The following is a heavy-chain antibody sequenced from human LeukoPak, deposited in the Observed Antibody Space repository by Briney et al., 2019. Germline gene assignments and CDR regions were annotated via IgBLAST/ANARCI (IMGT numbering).Heavy chain of an antibody. V-gene: IGHV5-51*01. CDR1: GYSFTSFW. Sequence: GESLKISCKGSGYSFTSFWIGWVRQLPGKGLQWMGIIYPGDSDTRYSPSFQGQVTISADKSISTAYLQWSSLKASDTAMYYCAREMATIHFDLWGRGTLVTVSS. D-gene: IGHD5-24*01. CDR2: IYPGDSDT. J-gene: IGHJ2*01. CDR3: AREMATIHFDL.